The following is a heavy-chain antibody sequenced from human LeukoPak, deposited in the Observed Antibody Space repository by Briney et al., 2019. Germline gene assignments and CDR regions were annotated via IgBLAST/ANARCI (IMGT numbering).Heavy chain of an antibody. CDR1: GGTFSGYA. Sequence: ASVKVSCKASGGTFSGYAISWVRQAPGQGLEWMGGIIPIFGTANYAQKFQGRVTMTRDMSTTTVYMELSSLRSEDTAVYYCARGPHRRTYDRDNWFDPWGQGTLVTVSS. D-gene: IGHD3-3*01. J-gene: IGHJ5*02. CDR2: IIPIFGTA. CDR3: ARGPHRRTYDRDNWFDP. V-gene: IGHV1-69*05.